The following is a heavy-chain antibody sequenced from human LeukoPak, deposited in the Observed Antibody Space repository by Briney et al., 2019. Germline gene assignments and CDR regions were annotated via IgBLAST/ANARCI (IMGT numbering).Heavy chain of an antibody. CDR1: GYTFTGYY. V-gene: IGHV1-2*02. Sequence: ASVKVSCKASGYTFTGYYMHWVRQAPGQGLEWMGWINPNSGGTNYAQKLQGRVTMTTDTSTSTAYMELRSLRSDDTAVYYCAREANYDILTGYYKGEFDYWGQGTLLTVSS. CDR3: AREANYDILTGYYKGEFDY. CDR2: INPNSGGT. J-gene: IGHJ4*02. D-gene: IGHD3-9*01.